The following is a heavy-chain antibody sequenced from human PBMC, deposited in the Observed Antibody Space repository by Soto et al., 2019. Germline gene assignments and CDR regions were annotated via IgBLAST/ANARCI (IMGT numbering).Heavy chain of an antibody. D-gene: IGHD4-17*01. CDR1: GYTFRSHG. CDR2: SNGGNGFT. CDR3: ASLSYSDALDV. Sequence: QVPLVQSGAEVRTPGASVKISCTASGYTFRSHGVQWVRQAPGQRLEWVGWSNGGNGFTKYSQEFKDRVTITRDTAASPIYMELHSLTSDDTAVYYSASLSYSDALDVWGQGTTVTVSS. V-gene: IGHV1-3*02. J-gene: IGHJ6*02.